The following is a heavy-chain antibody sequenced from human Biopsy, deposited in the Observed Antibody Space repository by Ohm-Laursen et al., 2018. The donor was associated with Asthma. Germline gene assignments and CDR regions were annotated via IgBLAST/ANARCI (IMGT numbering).Heavy chain of an antibody. Sequence: SVKVSCKTSGYTLNSAGITWVRQAPGQGLEWMGWISVYNGNTKVAQKLQDRVTVITDTSTSTAYMELRSLRSDDTAVYFCARAVDYSHYYGIDVWGQGTTVTVS. CDR3: ARAVDYSHYYGIDV. J-gene: IGHJ6*02. CDR1: GYTLNSAG. CDR2: ISVYNGNT. D-gene: IGHD3-10*01. V-gene: IGHV1-18*01.